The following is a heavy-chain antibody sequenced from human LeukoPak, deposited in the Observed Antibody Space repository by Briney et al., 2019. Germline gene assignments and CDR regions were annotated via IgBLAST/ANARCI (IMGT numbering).Heavy chain of an antibody. D-gene: IGHD6-13*01. CDR1: GFSLSTSGVG. J-gene: IGHJ6*03. CDR3: AHRTYSSSGYYYYYYMDV. Sequence: SGPTLVNPTQTLTLTCTFSGFSLSTSGVGVGWIRQHPGKALEWLALIYWNDDKRYSPSLKSRLTITKDTSKNQVVLTMTNMDPVDTATYYCAHRTYSSSGYYYYYYMDVWGKGTTVTVSS. V-gene: IGHV2-5*01. CDR2: IYWNDDK.